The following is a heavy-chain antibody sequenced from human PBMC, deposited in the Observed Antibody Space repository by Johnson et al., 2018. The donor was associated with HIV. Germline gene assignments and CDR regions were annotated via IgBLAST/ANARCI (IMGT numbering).Heavy chain of an antibody. J-gene: IGHJ3*01. D-gene: IGHD5-24*01. CDR2: IWFDGSNK. CDR1: GFTFSSYV. Sequence: QVQLVESGGGVVQPGRSLRLSCAASGFTFSSYVMHWVRQAPGKGLEWVAVIWFDGSNKYYADSVEGRFTISRDNSKNTLFLQMNSLRAEDTALYYCTTGRGQRWLQLGAF. V-gene: IGHV3-33*01. CDR3: TTGRGQRWLQLGAF.